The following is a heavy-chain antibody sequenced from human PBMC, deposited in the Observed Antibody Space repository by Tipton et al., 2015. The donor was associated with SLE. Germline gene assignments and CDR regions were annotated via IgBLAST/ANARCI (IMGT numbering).Heavy chain of an antibody. CDR3: ARGVRTEFGLVSLDY. Sequence: TLSLTCSVSGGSMSSYYWTWIRQPPGKGLEWMAYIHYSGGTNYNPSLKSRVTISVDTSRSQFSLKLTSVTAADRAVYYCARGVRTEFGLVSLDYWGQGTLVTVSA. J-gene: IGHJ4*02. CDR2: IHYSGGT. CDR1: GGSMSSYY. D-gene: IGHD3/OR15-3a*01. V-gene: IGHV4-59*01.